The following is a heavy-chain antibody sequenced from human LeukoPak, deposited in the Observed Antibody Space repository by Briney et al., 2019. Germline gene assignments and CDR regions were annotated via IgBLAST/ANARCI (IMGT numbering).Heavy chain of an antibody. V-gene: IGHV4-39*01. CDR3: ARHVVRITGTKGEFDY. D-gene: IGHD1-7*01. J-gene: IGHJ4*02. CDR2: IYYSGST. CDR1: GGSISSSSYY. Sequence: SETLSLTCTVSGGSISSSSYYWGWIRQPPGKGLEWIGSIYYSGSTYYNPSLKSRVTISVDTSKNQFSLKLSSVTAADTAVYYCARHVVRITGTKGEFDYWGQGTLVTVSS.